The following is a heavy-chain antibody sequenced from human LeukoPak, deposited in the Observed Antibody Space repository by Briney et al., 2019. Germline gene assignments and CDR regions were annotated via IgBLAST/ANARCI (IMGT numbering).Heavy chain of an antibody. V-gene: IGHV4-59*08. D-gene: IGHD1-1*01. CDR2: IYNSGST. CDR3: ARRMRMSGMGEHNWLDP. Sequence: PAETLSLTCTVSGGSINTYSWNWIRQPPGKGLEWIGCIYNSGSTNYNPSLKSRITISVDTSKNQFSLKLTSVTAADTAVYYCARRMRMSGMGEHNWLDPWGQGTLVTVSS. J-gene: IGHJ5*02. CDR1: GGSINTYS.